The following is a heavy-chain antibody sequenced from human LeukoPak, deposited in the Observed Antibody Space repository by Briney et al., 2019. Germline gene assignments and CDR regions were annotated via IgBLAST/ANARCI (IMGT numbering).Heavy chain of an antibody. D-gene: IGHD6-13*01. V-gene: IGHV3-48*01. CDR2: ISGSSSTM. J-gene: IGHJ4*02. CDR3: ARAKFKEAAATDC. Sequence: PGGSLRLSCAASGFTFSNYYMNWVRQAPGRGLEWVSYISGSSSTMYYADSVKGRFTISRDNAKNSLYLQLHSLRAEDTAVYYCARAKFKEAAATDCWGQGTLVTVSS. CDR1: GFTFSNYY.